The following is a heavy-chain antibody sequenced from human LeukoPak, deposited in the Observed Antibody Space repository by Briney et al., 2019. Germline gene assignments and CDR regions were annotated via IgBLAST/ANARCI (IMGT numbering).Heavy chain of an antibody. CDR3: AKVGTIVTTEELNWFDP. V-gene: IGHV3-23*01. CDR1: GFTFSSYA. Sequence: GGSLRLSCAASGFTFSSYAMIWVRQAPGKGLEWVSIISSSGDSTYYADSVKGRFTFSRDNSKNTLSLQMSSLGADDTAVYYCAKVGTIVTTEELNWFDPWGQGTLVTVSS. D-gene: IGHD4-11*01. J-gene: IGHJ5*02. CDR2: ISSSGDST.